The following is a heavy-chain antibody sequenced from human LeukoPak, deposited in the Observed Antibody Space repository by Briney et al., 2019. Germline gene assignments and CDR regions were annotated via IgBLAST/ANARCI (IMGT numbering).Heavy chain of an antibody. J-gene: IGHJ4*02. V-gene: IGHV1-2*02. Sequence: ASVKVSCKASGYTFTDYYLHWVRQAPGQGFEWMGWINPNSGDTNYAQKFQGRVTMTRDTSISTAHMEMSRLRSDDTAVYYCARANFLSCSSTTCLFDYWGQGTLVTVSS. D-gene: IGHD2-2*01. CDR2: INPNSGDT. CDR3: ARANFLSCSSTTCLFDY. CDR1: GYTFTDYY.